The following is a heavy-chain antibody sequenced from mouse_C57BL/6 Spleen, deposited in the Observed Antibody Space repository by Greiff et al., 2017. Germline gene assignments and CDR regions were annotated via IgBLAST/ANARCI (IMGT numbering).Heavy chain of an antibody. CDR2: IHPSDSDT. D-gene: IGHD2-2*01. Sequence: QVQLQQPGAELVKPGASVKVSCKASGYTFTSYWMHWVKQRPGQGLEWIGRIHPSDSDTNYNQKFKGKATLTVDNSSSTAYMQLSSLTSEDSAVYYCAIGGYPRAMDYWGQGTSVTVSS. V-gene: IGHV1-74*01. CDR3: AIGGYPRAMDY. CDR1: GYTFTSYW. J-gene: IGHJ4*01.